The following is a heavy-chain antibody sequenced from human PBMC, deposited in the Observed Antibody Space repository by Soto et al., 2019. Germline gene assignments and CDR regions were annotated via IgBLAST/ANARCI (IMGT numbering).Heavy chain of an antibody. CDR3: ARDHYIAYGYGSGWRIFAS. CDR2: INAGNGNT. Sequence: ASVKVSCKASGYTFTSYAMHWVRQAPGQRLEWMGWINAGNGNTKYSQKFQGRVTITRDTSASTAYMELSSLRSEDTAVYYCARDHYIAYGYGSGWRIFASWGQGTLVTVSS. J-gene: IGHJ4*02. D-gene: IGHD6-19*01. V-gene: IGHV1-3*01. CDR1: GYTFTSYA.